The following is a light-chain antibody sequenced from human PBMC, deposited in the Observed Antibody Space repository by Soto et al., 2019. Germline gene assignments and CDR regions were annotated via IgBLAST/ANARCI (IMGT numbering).Light chain of an antibody. J-gene: IGKJ1*01. CDR2: AAS. V-gene: IGKV1-39*01. CDR3: QQSYSSPPT. Sequence: DIHMTQSPFSLSASVEDRVIIACRASQSISNHLNWYQQKPGKAPKLLIFAASSLQSGVPSRFSGSRSGPDFTLTISSLQPEDFATYYCQQSYSSPPTFGQGTKVDIK. CDR1: QSISNH.